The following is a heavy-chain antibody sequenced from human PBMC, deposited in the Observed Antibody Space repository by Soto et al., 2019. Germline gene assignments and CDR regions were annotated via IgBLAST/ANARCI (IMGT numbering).Heavy chain of an antibody. D-gene: IGHD1-1*01. CDR1: GGTFSSYA. J-gene: IGHJ2*01. CDR2: IIPIFGTA. Sequence: SVTVSCTASGGTFSSYAISWVRQAPGQGLEWMGGIIPIFGTANYAQKFQGRVTITADESTSTAYMELSSLRSEDTAVYYCARDGSGGNWYFDLWGRGTLVTVSS. V-gene: IGHV1-69*13. CDR3: ARDGSGGNWYFDL.